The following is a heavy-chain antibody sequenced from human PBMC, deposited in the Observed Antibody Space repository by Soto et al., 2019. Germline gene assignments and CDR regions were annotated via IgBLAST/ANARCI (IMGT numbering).Heavy chain of an antibody. V-gene: IGHV3-23*01. CDR1: GFTFSSYA. CDR2: ISGSGGST. CDR3: ARRGSGSYYDY. D-gene: IGHD1-26*01. Sequence: EVQLLESGGGLVQPGGSLRLSCAASGFTFSSYAMRWVRQAPGKGLEWVSAISGSGGSTYYADSVKGRFTISRDNYKNTLYLQMTSLRAEDTAVYYCARRGSGSYYDYWGQGTLVTVSS. J-gene: IGHJ4*02.